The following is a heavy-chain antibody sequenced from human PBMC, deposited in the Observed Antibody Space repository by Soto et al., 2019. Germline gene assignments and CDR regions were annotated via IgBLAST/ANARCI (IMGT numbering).Heavy chain of an antibody. D-gene: IGHD3-22*01. CDR1: GYRCSSYW. CDR3: ARRRTYYYDTGGQGYFDL. J-gene: IGHJ2*01. Sequence: VQSLKISSSGAGYRCSSYWITWVRQMPGEGLEWMGRIDPSDSYANYSPSFQGHVTISADKSISTAFLQWSSLKASDTAVYYCARRRTYYYDTGGQGYFDLCGRGTLVTASS. CDR2: IDPSDSYA. V-gene: IGHV5-10-1*01.